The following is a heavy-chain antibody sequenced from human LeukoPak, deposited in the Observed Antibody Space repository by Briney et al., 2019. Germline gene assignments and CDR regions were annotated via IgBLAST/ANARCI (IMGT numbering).Heavy chain of an antibody. CDR2: INGGGSRT. CDR1: GFTFSSYW. CDR3: ARDKGYSQDY. D-gene: IGHD5-18*01. V-gene: IGHV3-74*01. Sequence: GGSLRLSCAASGFTFSSYWMHWVRQAPGKGLEWVSLINGGGSRTNYADSVKGRFTISRDNAKNTVYLQMNSLRAEDTAVYNCARDKGYSQDYWGQGTLVTVSS. J-gene: IGHJ4*02.